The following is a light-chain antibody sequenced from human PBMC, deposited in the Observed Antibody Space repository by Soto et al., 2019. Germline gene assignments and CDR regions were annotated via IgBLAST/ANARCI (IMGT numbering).Light chain of an antibody. CDR3: CSYAGGGTWV. V-gene: IGLV2-23*01. J-gene: IGLJ3*02. Sequence: QSALTQPASVSASPGESITVSCTGTNSDIGTYNLVSWYQQYPGKAPKLMIHEGYKRPSGVSNRFSGSKSGNTASLTISGLQAEDEADYYCCSYAGGGTWVFGGGTKVTVL. CDR1: NSDIGTYNL. CDR2: EGY.